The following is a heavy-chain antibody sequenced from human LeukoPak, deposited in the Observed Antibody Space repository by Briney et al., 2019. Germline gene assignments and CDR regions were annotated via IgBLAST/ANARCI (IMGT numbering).Heavy chain of an antibody. CDR3: ARSSQRSATLNY. D-gene: IGHD6-25*01. CDR2: ISYSGST. CDR1: VGSVSSGSYF. J-gene: IGHJ4*02. Sequence: PSETLSLTCTVSVGSVSSGSYFWSWIRQSPGKGLEWIGYISYSGSTNYNPSLKSRVTISVDTSKNQFSLKLSSVTAADTAVYYCARSSQRSATLNYWGQGTLVTVSS. V-gene: IGHV4-61*01.